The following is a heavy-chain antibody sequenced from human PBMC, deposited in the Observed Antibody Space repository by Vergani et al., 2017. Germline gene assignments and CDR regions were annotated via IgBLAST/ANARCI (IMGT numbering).Heavy chain of an antibody. J-gene: IGHJ6*02. CDR2: IGSSGPYI. V-gene: IGHV3-21*06. CDR1: GLTFSDFS. CDR3: ARDCTSGGCPDNYGMDV. D-gene: IGHD2-8*01. Sequence: EVHLLESGGGLVQSGGSLRLSCAASGLTFSDFSMSWVRQAPGKGLEWVAFIGSSGPYINYADSVKGRFIISRDNTNNSLFLQLRSLRAEDAAVYYCARDCTSGGCPDNYGMDVWGQGATVTVSS.